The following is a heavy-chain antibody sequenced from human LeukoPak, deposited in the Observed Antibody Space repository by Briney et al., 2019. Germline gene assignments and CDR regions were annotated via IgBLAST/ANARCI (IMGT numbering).Heavy chain of an antibody. CDR3: ARRSWSHAFDI. CDR1: GFTFSSYS. J-gene: IGHJ3*02. CDR2: ISGSSITI. Sequence: PGGSLRLSCAASGFTFSSYSMNWVRQAPGKGLEWVSYISGSSITIYYIESVKGRFTISRDNTKKSIYLQMDGLRAEDTAIYYCARRSWSHAFDIWGRGTFVTVAS. V-gene: IGHV3-48*04. D-gene: IGHD2-8*01.